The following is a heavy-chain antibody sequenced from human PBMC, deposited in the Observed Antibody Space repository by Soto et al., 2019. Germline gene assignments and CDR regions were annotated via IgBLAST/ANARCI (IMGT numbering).Heavy chain of an antibody. J-gene: IGHJ5*02. CDR1: GFTFSSYG. CDR2: ISYDGSNK. CDR3: AKDLYDVLLWFGAFDP. V-gene: IGHV3-30*18. Sequence: QVQLVESGGGVVQPGRSLRLSCAASGFTFSSYGMHWVRQAPGKGLEWVAVISYDGSNKYYADSVKGRFTISRDNSKNTLYLQMNSLRAEDTAVYYCAKDLYDVLLWFGAFDPWGQGTLVTVSS. D-gene: IGHD3-10*01.